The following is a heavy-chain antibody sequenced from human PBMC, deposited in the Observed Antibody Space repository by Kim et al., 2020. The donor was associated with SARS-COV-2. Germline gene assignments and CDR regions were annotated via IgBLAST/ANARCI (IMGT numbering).Heavy chain of an antibody. Sequence: DSVKGRFTISRDNSKNTLYLQMNSLRAEDTAVYYCAKDRSSGYYYGAFDIWGQGTMVTVSS. D-gene: IGHD3-22*01. CDR3: AKDRSSGYYYGAFDI. V-gene: IGHV3-33*06. J-gene: IGHJ3*02.